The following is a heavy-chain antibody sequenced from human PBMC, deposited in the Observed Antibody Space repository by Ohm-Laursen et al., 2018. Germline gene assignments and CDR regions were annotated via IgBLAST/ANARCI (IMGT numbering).Heavy chain of an antibody. CDR1: GFTFSSYS. CDR3: ARDSSGSGGDSDY. D-gene: IGHD3-10*01. Sequence: SLRLSCAASGFTFSSYSMNWVRQAPGKGLEWVSYISSSSSTIYYADSVKGRFTISRDNAKDSLFLQMNSLRAEDTAVYYCARDSSGSGGDSDYWGQGTLVIVSS. J-gene: IGHJ4*02. CDR2: ISSSSSTI. V-gene: IGHV3-48*04.